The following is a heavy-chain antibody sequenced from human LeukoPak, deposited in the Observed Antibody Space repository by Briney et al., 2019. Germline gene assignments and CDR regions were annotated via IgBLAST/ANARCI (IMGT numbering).Heavy chain of an antibody. CDR3: ARSTGPIDY. V-gene: IGHV6-1*01. Sequence: SQTLSLTCAISGGSVSSNSAAWNWIRQSPSRGLEWLGRTYYRSKWYTYYAASAKSRIAINRDTSKNQFSLQPNSVTPEDTAVYYCARSTGPIDYWGQGTLVTVSS. D-gene: IGHD1-1*01. CDR2: TYYRSKWYT. J-gene: IGHJ4*02. CDR1: GGSVSSNSAA.